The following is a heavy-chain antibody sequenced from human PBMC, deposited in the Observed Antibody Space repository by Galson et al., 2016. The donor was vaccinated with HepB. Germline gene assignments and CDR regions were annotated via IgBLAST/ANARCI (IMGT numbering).Heavy chain of an antibody. J-gene: IGHJ1*01. CDR1: GFTFSGYN. D-gene: IGHD6-13*01. CDR2: ISSGSSAI. CDR3: AVRYSSTWYLQH. V-gene: IGHV3-48*01. Sequence: SLRLSCAASGFTFSGYNMDWVPQAPGKGLEWVSYISSGSSAIYYADSVKGRFTSSRDNAKNSLYLHKNSLGAEDTAIYYCAVRYSSTWYLQHWGRGTLVSVSS.